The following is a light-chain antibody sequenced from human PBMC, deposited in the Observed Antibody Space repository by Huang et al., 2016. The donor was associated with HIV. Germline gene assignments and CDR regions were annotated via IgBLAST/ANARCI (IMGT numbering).Light chain of an antibody. Sequence: DIVMTQTPLSLSVTPGQPASISCKSSQSLLHIDGETYLYWYLHKPGQSPQLLIYEVANRFSGVPDRFSGSGSGTDFTLRISRVEAEDVGVYYCMQRTQRPLTFGGGTKVEIK. V-gene: IGKV2D-29*02. CDR3: MQRTQRPLT. J-gene: IGKJ4*01. CDR2: EVA. CDR1: QSLLHIDGETY.